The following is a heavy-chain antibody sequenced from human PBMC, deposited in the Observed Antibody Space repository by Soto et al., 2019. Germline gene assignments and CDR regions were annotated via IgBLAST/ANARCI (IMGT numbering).Heavy chain of an antibody. Sequence: TLSLTCIVSGGSIRSYYWSWIRQPQGKGLEWIGNIYYSGSTNYNPSLKSRVTISVDTSKNQFSLKLSSVTAADTAVYYCARLIHDYGDYVAAFDIWGQGTMVTVSS. CDR2: IYYSGST. V-gene: IGHV4-59*08. CDR1: GGSIRSYY. CDR3: ARLIHDYGDYVAAFDI. D-gene: IGHD4-17*01. J-gene: IGHJ3*02.